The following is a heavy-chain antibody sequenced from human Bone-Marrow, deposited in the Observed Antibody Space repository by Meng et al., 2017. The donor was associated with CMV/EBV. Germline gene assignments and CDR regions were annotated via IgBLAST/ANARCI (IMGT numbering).Heavy chain of an antibody. Sequence: SVKVSCKASGGTFSSYAISWVRQAPGQGLEWMGGIIPIFGTANYAQKFQGRVTITTDESTSTAYMELSRLRSDDTAVYYCARGEEIQLWFPTVDYWGQGTLVTVSS. CDR3: ARGEEIQLWFPTVDY. CDR2: IIPIFGTA. V-gene: IGHV1-69*05. J-gene: IGHJ4*02. D-gene: IGHD5-18*01. CDR1: GGTFSSYA.